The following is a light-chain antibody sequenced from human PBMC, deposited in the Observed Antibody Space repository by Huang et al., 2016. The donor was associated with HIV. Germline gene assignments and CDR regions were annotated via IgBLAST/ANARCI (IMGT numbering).Light chain of an antibody. J-gene: IGKJ2*01. CDR2: SAS. V-gene: IGKV1-16*01. CDR3: RQYYSFPYT. CDR1: QGISNY. Sequence: DIQMTQSPSSLSASVGDRVTVTCRASQGISNYLAWFQQKPGKDTKALVYSASTLKSGVPYRFSGSGAGTDFTLTVSGLEPDDSATYYCRQYYSFPYTFGQGTKLDIK.